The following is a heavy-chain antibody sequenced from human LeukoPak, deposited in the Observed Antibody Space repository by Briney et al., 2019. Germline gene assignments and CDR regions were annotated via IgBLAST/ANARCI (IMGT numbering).Heavy chain of an antibody. J-gene: IGHJ4*01. CDR2: ISYDGSNE. V-gene: IGHV3-30*04. Sequence: GGSLRLSCAASGFTVSTTAIHWVRQAPGKGLEWVALISYDGSNEYYADSVKGRFTISRDNSKNTLYLQMNSLRAEDTAVYYYPRAGAIVPPGGYWGQGTLVTVS. CDR1: GFTVSTTA. CDR3: PRAGAIVPPGGY. D-gene: IGHD2-8*01.